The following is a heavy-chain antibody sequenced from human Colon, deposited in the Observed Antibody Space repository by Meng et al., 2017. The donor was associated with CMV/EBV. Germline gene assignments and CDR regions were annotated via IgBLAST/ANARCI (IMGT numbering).Heavy chain of an antibody. D-gene: IGHD2-21*01. CDR1: GGSFSGYY. V-gene: IGHV4-34*01. Sequence: SETLSLTCAVYGGSFSGYYWSWIRQPPGKGLEWIGEINHSGSTNYNPSLKSRVTISVDTSKNQFSLKLSSVTAADTAVYYCTVGPVSIGACVGGACVHWDFWGQGTLVTVSS. CDR3: TVGPVSIGACVGGACVHWDF. J-gene: IGHJ4*02. CDR2: INHSGST.